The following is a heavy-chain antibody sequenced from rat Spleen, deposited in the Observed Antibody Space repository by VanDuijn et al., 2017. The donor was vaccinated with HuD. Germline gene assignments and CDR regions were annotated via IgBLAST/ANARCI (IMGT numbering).Heavy chain of an antibody. CDR1: GITFSNYA. Sequence: EVQLVESGGGLVQPGGTLKLSCAASGITFSNYAMAWVRQAPTKGLEWVATINFDGSSTYYRDSVRGRFTISRDNAKSTLYLQMDSLRSEDTATYYCARHTPFNYGTVGDYWGQGVMVTVSS. J-gene: IGHJ2*01. V-gene: IGHV5-29*01. D-gene: IGHD1-11*01. CDR2: INFDGSST. CDR3: ARHTPFNYGTVGDY.